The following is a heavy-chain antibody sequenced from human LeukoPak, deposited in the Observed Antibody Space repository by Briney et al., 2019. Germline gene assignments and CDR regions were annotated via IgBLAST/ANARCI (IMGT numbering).Heavy chain of an antibody. Sequence: PGGSLRLSCAASGFTFSSYAMSWVRQAPGKGLEWVSGISGSGSTTYYADSVKGRFTISRDNSKNTLYLQMNSLRAEDTAVYYCAKDAWKRFDYWGHGTLVTVSS. CDR3: AKDAWKRFDY. CDR1: GFTFSSYA. V-gene: IGHV3-23*01. J-gene: IGHJ4*01. D-gene: IGHD1-1*01. CDR2: ISGSGSTT.